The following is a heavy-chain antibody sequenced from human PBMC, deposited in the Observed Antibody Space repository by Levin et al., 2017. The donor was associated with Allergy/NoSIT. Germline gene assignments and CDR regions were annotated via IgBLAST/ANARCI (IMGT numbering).Heavy chain of an antibody. CDR2: IYWDDDK. D-gene: IGHD3-10*01. Sequence: QTLSLTCTFSGFSLSTSGVGVGWIRQPPGKALEWLALIYWDDDKRYSPSLKSRLTITKDTSKNQVVLTMTNMDPADTATYYCAHSKIERGLLWFGELSSNAPMVVDYWGQGTLVTVSS. V-gene: IGHV2-5*02. CDR1: GFSLSTSGVG. CDR3: AHSKIERGLLWFGELSSNAPMVVDY. J-gene: IGHJ4*02.